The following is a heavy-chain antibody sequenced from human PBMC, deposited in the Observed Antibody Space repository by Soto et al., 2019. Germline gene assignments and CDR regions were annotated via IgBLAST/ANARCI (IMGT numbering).Heavy chain of an antibody. V-gene: IGHV3-30-3*01. CDR1: GFTFSSYA. D-gene: IGHD1-26*01. CDR3: ARGGRVGATLAFDI. Sequence: VQLVESGGGVVQPGRSLRLSCAASGFTFSSYAMHWVRQAPGKGLEWVAVISYDGSNKYYADSVKGRFTISRDNSKNTLYLQMNSLRAEDTAVYYCARGGRVGATLAFDIWGQGTMVTVSS. CDR2: ISYDGSNK. J-gene: IGHJ3*02.